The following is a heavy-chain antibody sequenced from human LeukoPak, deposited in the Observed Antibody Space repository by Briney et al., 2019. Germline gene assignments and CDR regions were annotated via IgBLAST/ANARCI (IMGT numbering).Heavy chain of an antibody. J-gene: IGHJ5*02. V-gene: IGHV4-39*07. CDR2: IYYSGST. CDR1: GGSISSSSYY. Sequence: SETLSLTCTVSGGSISSSSYYWGWIRQPPGKGLEWIGSIYYSGSTYYNPSLKSRVTISVDTSKNQFSLKLSSVTAADTAVYYCARASLGRDYYDSNGYYYVFWFDPWGQGTLVTVSS. CDR3: ARASLGRDYYDSNGYYYVFWFDP. D-gene: IGHD3-22*01.